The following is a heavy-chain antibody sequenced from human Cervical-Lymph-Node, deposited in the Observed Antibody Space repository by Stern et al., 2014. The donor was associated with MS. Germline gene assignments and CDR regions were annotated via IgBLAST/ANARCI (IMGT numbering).Heavy chain of an antibody. CDR1: GYSISSGYY. V-gene: IGHV4-38-2*02. J-gene: IGHJ5*02. CDR3: AREEQQLVHGNWFDP. CDR2: ISHRGST. D-gene: IGHD6-13*01. Sequence: VQLEESGPGLVKPSETLSLTCTVSGYSISSGYYWGWIRQPPGKGLEWIGSISHRGSTYYNPSLKSRVTISVDTSKTQFSLKRSSVTAADTAVYYCAREEQQLVHGNWFDPWGQGTLVTVSS.